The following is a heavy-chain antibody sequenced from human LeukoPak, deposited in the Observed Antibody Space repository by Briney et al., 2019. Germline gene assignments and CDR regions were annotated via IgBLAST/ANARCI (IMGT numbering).Heavy chain of an antibody. Sequence: PSETLSLTCTVSGGSISSYYWSWIRQPPRKGLEWIGYIYYSGSTNYNPSLKSRVTISVDTSKNQFSLKLSSVTAADTAVYYCARLREGGSYFDYWGQGTLVTVSS. J-gene: IGHJ4*02. CDR1: GGSISSYY. D-gene: IGHD1-26*01. CDR2: IYYSGST. CDR3: ARLREGGSYFDY. V-gene: IGHV4-59*01.